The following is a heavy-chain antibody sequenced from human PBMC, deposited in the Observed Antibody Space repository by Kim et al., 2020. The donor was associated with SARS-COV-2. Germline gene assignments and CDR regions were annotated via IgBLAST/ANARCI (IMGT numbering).Heavy chain of an antibody. V-gene: IGHV3-49*04. D-gene: IGHD3-10*01. CDR3: TITTNYYGSGSYDY. Sequence: GGSLRLSCTASGFTFGDYAMSWVRQAPGKGLEWVGFIRSKAYGGTTEYAASVKGRFTISRDDSKSIAYLQMNSLKTEDTAVYYCTITTNYYGSGSYDYWGQGTLVTVSS. J-gene: IGHJ4*02. CDR2: IRSKAYGGTT. CDR1: GFTFGDYA.